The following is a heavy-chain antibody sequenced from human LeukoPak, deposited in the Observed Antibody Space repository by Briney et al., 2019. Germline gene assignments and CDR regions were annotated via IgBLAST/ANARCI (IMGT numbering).Heavy chain of an antibody. D-gene: IGHD2-2*02. CDR2: INQSGST. Sequence: SSEPLSLTCAVYGGSFSGYYWSWIRQPPGKGLEWIGKINQSGSTNYSPSLKSRVTISGDTSKNQFSLKLSSVTAADTAVYYCARDTYDAFDISGQGKMVTVSS. CDR3: ARDTYDAFDI. V-gene: IGHV4-34*01. CDR1: GGSFSGYY. J-gene: IGHJ3*02.